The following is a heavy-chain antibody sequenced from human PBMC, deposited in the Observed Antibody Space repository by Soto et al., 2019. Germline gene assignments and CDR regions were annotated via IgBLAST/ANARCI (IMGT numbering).Heavy chain of an antibody. Sequence: RGALGLGCAASGFTFSIYAMGWVRQAPGKGLDSVSAISGSGGSTYYADSVKGRFTISRDNSKNTLYLQMNSLRAEDTAVYYCAKYISAYGSYYYGMDVWGQGTTVTVSS. J-gene: IGHJ6*01. V-gene: IGHV3-23*01. CDR2: ISGSGGST. CDR3: AKYISAYGSYYYGMDV. CDR1: GFTFSIYA. D-gene: IGHD4-17*01.